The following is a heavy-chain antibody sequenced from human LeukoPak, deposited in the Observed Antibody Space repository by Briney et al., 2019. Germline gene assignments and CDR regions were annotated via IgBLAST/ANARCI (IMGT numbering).Heavy chain of an antibody. CDR2: ISGSGGST. V-gene: IGHV3-23*01. J-gene: IGHJ4*02. Sequence: GGSLRLSCAASGFTFSSYSMNWVRQAPGKGLEWVSAISGSGGSTYYADSVKGRFTISRDNSKNTLYLQMNSLRAEDTAVYYCAKEITGATTAFDYWGQGTLVTVSS. D-gene: IGHD1-26*01. CDR1: GFTFSSYS. CDR3: AKEITGATTAFDY.